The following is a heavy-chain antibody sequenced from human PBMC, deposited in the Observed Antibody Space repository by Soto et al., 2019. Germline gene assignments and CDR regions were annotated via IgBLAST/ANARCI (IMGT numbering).Heavy chain of an antibody. CDR3: ARDRPSSYSSGWYDSFDY. CDR1: GFTFSSYA. Sequence: QVQLVESGGGVVQPGRSLRLSCAASGFTFSSYAMHWVRQAPGKGLEWVAVISYDGSNKYYADSVKGRFTISRDNSKNTLYLQMNSLRAEDTAVYYCARDRPSSYSSGWYDSFDYWGQGTLVTVSS. D-gene: IGHD6-19*01. CDR2: ISYDGSNK. V-gene: IGHV3-30-3*01. J-gene: IGHJ4*02.